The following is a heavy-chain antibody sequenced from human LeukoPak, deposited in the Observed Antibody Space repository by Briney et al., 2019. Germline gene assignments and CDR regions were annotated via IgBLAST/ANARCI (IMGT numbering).Heavy chain of an antibody. CDR1: GYTFTGYY. Sequence: GASVKVSCKASGYTFTGYYMHWVRQAPGQGLEWMGWINSNSGGTNYAQKFQGRVTMTRDTSISRAYMELSRLRSDDTAVYYCARRYCSSTSCYRYFDYWGQGTLVTVSS. J-gene: IGHJ4*02. CDR2: INSNSGGT. V-gene: IGHV1-2*02. CDR3: ARRYCSSTSCYRYFDY. D-gene: IGHD2-2*02.